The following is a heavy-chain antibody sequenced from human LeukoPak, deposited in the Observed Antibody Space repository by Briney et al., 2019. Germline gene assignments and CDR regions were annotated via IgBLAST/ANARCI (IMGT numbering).Heavy chain of an antibody. CDR1: GGSISSSNW. J-gene: IGHJ4*02. Sequence: PSETLSLTCAVSGGSISSSNWWSWVRQPPGKGLEWIGEIYHSGSTDYNPSLKSRVTISVDKSKNQFSLKLSSVTAADTAVYYCARGESRSSWRPFDYWGQGTLVTVSS. CDR3: ARGESRSSWRPFDY. D-gene: IGHD6-13*01. CDR2: IYHSGST. V-gene: IGHV4-4*02.